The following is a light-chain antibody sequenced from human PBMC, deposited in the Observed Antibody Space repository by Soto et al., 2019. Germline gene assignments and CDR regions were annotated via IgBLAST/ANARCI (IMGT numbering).Light chain of an antibody. CDR3: AAWDDSLNGPA. J-gene: IGLJ2*01. CDR2: DTS. CDR1: YSNIGIND. Sequence: QSVLSQPPSASGTPGQTVTVSCSGTYSNIGINDVHWYPQLSGTAPQILIYDTSQRATGVPDRFSGSRSGTSASLVISGLQTEDEADYHCAAWDDSLNGPAFGGGTKLTVL. V-gene: IGLV1-44*01.